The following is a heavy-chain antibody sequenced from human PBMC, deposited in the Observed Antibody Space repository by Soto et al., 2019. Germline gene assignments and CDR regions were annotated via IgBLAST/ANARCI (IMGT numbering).Heavy chain of an antibody. CDR2: IDPKNGGT. J-gene: IGHJ4*02. CDR1: GYTVTDYY. Sequence: QVQLVQSGTEVKKPGASVKVSCKASGYTVTDYYIHWVRQAPGQGLEWMGWIDPKNGGTIYAQKCQDRVTMTRDMSISTAYMDLSRLTSDDTALYYCARDDYGIYPYWGQGTLVTVSS. CDR3: ARDDYGIYPY. V-gene: IGHV1-2*02. D-gene: IGHD1-26*01.